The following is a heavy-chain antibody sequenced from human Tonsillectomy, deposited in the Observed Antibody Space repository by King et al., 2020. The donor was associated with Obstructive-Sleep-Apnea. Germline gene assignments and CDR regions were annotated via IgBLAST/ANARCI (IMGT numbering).Heavy chain of an antibody. D-gene: IGHD3-10*01. CDR1: GGSTRSSSYH. CDR3: ARGDSYYGSGSFPHDAFDI. J-gene: IGHJ3*02. V-gene: IGHV4-39*07. Sequence: QLQESGPGLVKPSETLSLTCIVSGGSTRSSSYHWGWIRQPPGKGLEWIGSIYYSGITYFNPSLKSRFTISIDTSKNQLSLRLASVTAADTAVYYCARGDSYYGSGSFPHDAFDIWGQGTMITVSS. CDR2: IYYSGIT.